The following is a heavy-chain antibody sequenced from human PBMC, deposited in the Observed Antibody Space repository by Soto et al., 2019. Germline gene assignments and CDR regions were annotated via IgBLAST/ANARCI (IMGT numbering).Heavy chain of an antibody. D-gene: IGHD6-6*01. CDR3: ARTLGSSSSGWFDP. CDR2: ISAYNGNT. Sequence: ASVKVSCKASGYTFTNYDISWVRQAPGQGLEWMGWISAYNGNTNYAQKVQGRVTMTTDTSTTTAYMELRSLRSDDTAVYYCARTLGSSSSGWFDPWGQGTLVTVYS. V-gene: IGHV1-18*04. J-gene: IGHJ5*02. CDR1: GYTFTNYD.